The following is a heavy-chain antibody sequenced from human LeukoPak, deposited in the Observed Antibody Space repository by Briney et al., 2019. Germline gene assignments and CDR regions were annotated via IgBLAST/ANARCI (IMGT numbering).Heavy chain of an antibody. V-gene: IGHV3-21*01. Sequence: PGGSLRLSCAASGFTVSSNYMSWVRQAPGKGLEWVSSISSSSSYIYYADSVKGRFTISRDNAKNSLYLQMNSLRAENTAVYYCARDRVGDYYFDYWGQGTLVTVSS. CDR1: GFTVSSNY. D-gene: IGHD2-15*01. CDR2: ISSSSSYI. CDR3: ARDRVGDYYFDY. J-gene: IGHJ4*02.